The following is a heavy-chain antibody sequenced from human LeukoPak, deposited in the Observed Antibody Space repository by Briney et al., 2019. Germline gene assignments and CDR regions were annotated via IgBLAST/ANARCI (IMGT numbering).Heavy chain of an antibody. V-gene: IGHV1-18*01. J-gene: IGHJ4*02. CDR1: GYTFTSYG. CDR3: ARDYGSGTVYYFDY. D-gene: IGHD3-10*01. CDR2: ISAYNGNT. Sequence: GASVKVSCKASGYTFTSYGISWVRQAPGQGLEWMGWISAYNGNTNYAQKLQGRVTMTTDTSTNTAYMELRSLRFDDTAAYYCARDYGSGTVYYFDYWGQGTLVTVSS.